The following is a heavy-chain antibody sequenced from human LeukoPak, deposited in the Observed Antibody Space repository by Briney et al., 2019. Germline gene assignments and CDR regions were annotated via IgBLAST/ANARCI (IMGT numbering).Heavy chain of an antibody. CDR3: ARDVPMGGGYSAYDRGDH. CDR1: GGTFSSYA. V-gene: IGHV1-69*01. CDR2: IIPIFGTA. D-gene: IGHD5-12*01. Sequence: EASVTVSCKASGGTFSSYAISWVRQAPGQGLEWMGGIIPIFGTANYAQKFQGRVTITADESTSTAYMELSSLKSDDTAIYYCARDVPMGGGYSAYDRGDHWGQGTLVTVSS. J-gene: IGHJ4*02.